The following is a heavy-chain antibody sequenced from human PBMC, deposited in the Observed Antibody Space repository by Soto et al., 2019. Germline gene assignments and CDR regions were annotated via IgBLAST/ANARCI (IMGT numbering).Heavy chain of an antibody. J-gene: IGHJ4*02. Sequence: KTSETLSLTCTVSCGSVSSGSYYWSWIRQPPGKGLEWIGYIYYSGSTNYNPSLKSRVTISVDTSKNQFSLKLSSVTGADTAVYYCASNYGSGSNFDYWGQGTLVTVSS. D-gene: IGHD3-10*01. V-gene: IGHV4-61*01. CDR1: CGSVSSGSYY. CDR3: ASNYGSGSNFDY. CDR2: IYYSGST.